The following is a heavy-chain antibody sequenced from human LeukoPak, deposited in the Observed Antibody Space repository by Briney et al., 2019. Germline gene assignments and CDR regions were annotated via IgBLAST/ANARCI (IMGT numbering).Heavy chain of an antibody. CDR2: INHSGST. J-gene: IGHJ4*02. CDR1: GGSFSGYY. D-gene: IGHD4-4*01. Sequence: PSETLSLTCAAYGGSFSGYYWSWIRQPPGKGLEWIGEINHSGSTNYNPSLKSRVTISVDTSKNQFSLKLSSVTAADTAVYYCARRLPTETVTASGTFDYWGQGTLVTVPS. V-gene: IGHV4-34*01. CDR3: ARRLPTETVTASGTFDY.